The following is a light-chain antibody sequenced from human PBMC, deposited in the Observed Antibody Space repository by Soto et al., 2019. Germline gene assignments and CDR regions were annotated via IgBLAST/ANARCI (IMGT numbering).Light chain of an antibody. Sequence: AVVTQEPSLTVSPGGTVTLTCGSSTGAVTSGLYPFWFQQKPGQAPKTLIYETSNKHSWTPARFSGSLLGGKAALTLSGAQPEDEADYYCLLSYSGLWVFGGGTKVTVL. V-gene: IGLV7-46*01. CDR3: LLSYSGLWV. CDR1: TGAVTSGLY. CDR2: ETS. J-gene: IGLJ3*02.